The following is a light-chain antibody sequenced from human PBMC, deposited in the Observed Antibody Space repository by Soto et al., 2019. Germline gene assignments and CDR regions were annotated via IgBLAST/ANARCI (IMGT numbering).Light chain of an antibody. Sequence: DIQMTQSASTLSASVGDRVTITCRASQSISSWLAWYQQKPGKAPKLLIYDASSLESGVPSRFSGSGSGTEFTLTISSLQPDDFATYYCQQYSSYWTFAQGTK. CDR3: QQYSSYWT. CDR2: DAS. V-gene: IGKV1-5*01. CDR1: QSISSW. J-gene: IGKJ1*01.